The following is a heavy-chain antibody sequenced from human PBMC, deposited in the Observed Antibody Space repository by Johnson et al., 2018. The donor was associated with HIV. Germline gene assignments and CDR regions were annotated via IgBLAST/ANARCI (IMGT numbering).Heavy chain of an antibody. CDR3: AREYDAFDI. CDR2: IYSGGST. J-gene: IGHJ3*02. Sequence: VQLVESGGGLVQPGGSLRLSCAASGFTFSDYYMSWVRQAPGKGLEWVSVIYSGGSTYYVDSVKGRFTISRDNSKNTLYLQMNSLRAEDTAVYYCAREYDAFDIWGQGTMVTVSS. V-gene: IGHV3-66*02. D-gene: IGHD3-10*01. CDR1: GFTFSDYY.